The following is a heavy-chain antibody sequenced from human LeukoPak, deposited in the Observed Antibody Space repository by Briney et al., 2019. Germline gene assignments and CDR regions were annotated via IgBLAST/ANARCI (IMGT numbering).Heavy chain of an antibody. CDR3: ARHLRGDDYRHLDY. CDR1: GSPFTSYW. CDR2: IFPHDSSI. D-gene: IGHD5-24*01. Sequence: GESLKISCKASGSPFTSYWIGWLRQMPGKGREGMGIIFPHDSSIRYSPSFQGQVTISADKSISTAYLQWTSLKASDTAMYDCARHLRGDDYRHLDYWGQGTLVSVSS. V-gene: IGHV5-51*01. J-gene: IGHJ4*02.